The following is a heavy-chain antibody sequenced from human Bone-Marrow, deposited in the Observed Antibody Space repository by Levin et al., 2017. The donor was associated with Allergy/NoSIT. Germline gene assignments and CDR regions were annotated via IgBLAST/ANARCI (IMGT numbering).Heavy chain of an antibody. D-gene: IGHD3-22*01. V-gene: IGHV4-4*02. Sequence: SETLSLTCAVSGGSISNNNWWSWVRQPPGKGLEWIGEIYHSGTTKYNPSLKTRVTISVDRSKNHFSLKLSSVTAADTAVYYCARSNYYFDSSGYSEWGQGTLVTVSS. CDR3: ARSNYYFDSSGYSE. CDR2: IYHSGTT. CDR1: GGSISNNNW. J-gene: IGHJ4*02.